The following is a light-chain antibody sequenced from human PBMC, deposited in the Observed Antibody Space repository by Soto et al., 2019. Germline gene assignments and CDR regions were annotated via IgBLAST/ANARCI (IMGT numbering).Light chain of an antibody. CDR1: QSVSTD. CDR2: GAS. Sequence: VMTQSPPTLSVSPGERATLSCRASQSVSTDLAWYQQKPGQAPRLLIYGASTRATDVPARFXGGGXGTXXXXXXXXLXSEDVAIYYCQQYNDWPPITFGPGTKVDIK. J-gene: IGKJ3*01. V-gene: IGKV3-15*01. CDR3: QQYNDWPPIT.